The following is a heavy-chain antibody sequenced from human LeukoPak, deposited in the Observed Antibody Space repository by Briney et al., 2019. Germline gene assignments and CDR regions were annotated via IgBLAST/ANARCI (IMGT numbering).Heavy chain of an antibody. V-gene: IGHV4-59*01. CDR2: ISYSGST. Sequence: SETLSLTCTVSGGSISNYYWSWIRQPPGKGLEWVGYISYSGSTNYNPSLKSRVTVSVDTSKNQFSLKLSSVTAADTAVYYCARSGYFDLWGRGTLVTVSS. J-gene: IGHJ2*01. D-gene: IGHD3-3*01. CDR1: GGSISNYY. CDR3: ARSGYFDL.